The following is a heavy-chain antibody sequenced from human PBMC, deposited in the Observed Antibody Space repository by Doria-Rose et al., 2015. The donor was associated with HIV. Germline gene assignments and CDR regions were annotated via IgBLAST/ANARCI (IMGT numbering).Heavy chain of an antibody. J-gene: IGHJ4*02. D-gene: IGHD3-10*01. CDR1: GFTFSSHR. Sequence: VQLVQSGGGLVRPGGSLRPSCATSGFTFSSHRINWVRQAPGKRLEWVSSISSTSAYINYADSVRGRFTISRDNARNSLYLQMDSLRAEDTAIYYCATGVTLDYWGQGTLVTVSS. V-gene: IGHV3-21*01. CDR3: ATGVTLDY. CDR2: ISSTSAYI.